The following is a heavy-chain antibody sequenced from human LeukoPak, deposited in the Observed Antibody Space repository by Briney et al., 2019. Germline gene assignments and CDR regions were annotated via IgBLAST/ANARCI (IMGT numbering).Heavy chain of an antibody. V-gene: IGHV3-48*02. CDR1: GFTFSSYS. Sequence: GGSLRLSCAASGFTFSSYSMTWVRQAPGKGLEWVSYISRSSSTIYYADSVKGRFTISRDNAKNSLYLQMNRLRDEDTAVYYCARDDSSWYLGDAFDIWGQGTMVTVSS. CDR2: ISRSSSTI. J-gene: IGHJ3*02. CDR3: ARDDSSWYLGDAFDI. D-gene: IGHD6-13*01.